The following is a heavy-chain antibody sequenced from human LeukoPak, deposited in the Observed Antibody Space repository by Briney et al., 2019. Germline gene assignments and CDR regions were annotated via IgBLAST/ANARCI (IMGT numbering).Heavy chain of an antibody. CDR1: GYTFTGYY. J-gene: IGHJ6*03. Sequence: GASVKVSCEASGYTFTGYYMHWVRQAPGQGLEWMGWINPNSGGTNYAQKFQGRVTMTRDMSISTAYMELSRLRSDDTAVCYCARGIRRVVKVADYYYYMDVWGKGTTVTVSS. CDR2: INPNSGGT. D-gene: IGHD3-3*01. CDR3: ARGIRRVVKVADYYYYMDV. V-gene: IGHV1-2*02.